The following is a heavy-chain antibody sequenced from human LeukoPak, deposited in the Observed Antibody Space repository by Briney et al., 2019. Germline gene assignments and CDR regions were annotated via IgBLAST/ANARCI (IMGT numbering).Heavy chain of an antibody. CDR2: IYSSGST. CDR3: ARRYCSGGSCYSGFDY. CDR1: GGSISSFY. V-gene: IGHV4-59*08. Sequence: SETLSLTCTVSGGSISSFYCSWIRQPPGKGLEWIGYIYSSGSTNYNPSLKSRVTMSVDTSKNQFSLKLSSVTAADTAVYYSARRYCSGGSCYSGFDYWGQGTLVTVSS. J-gene: IGHJ4*02. D-gene: IGHD2-15*01.